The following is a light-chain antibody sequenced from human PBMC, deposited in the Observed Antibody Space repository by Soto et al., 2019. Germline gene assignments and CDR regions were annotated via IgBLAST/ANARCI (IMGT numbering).Light chain of an antibody. CDR3: QQYNNWSQT. J-gene: IGKJ1*01. Sequence: EIVVRESPTPLSVSPGEIATVSCRTSQGVSSSLAWYQQKPCQAPRLLIYGASTRATGIPARFSGSGSGTEFTLTISSLQSEDFAVYYCQQYNNWSQTFGQGTKVDIK. CDR1: QGVSSS. CDR2: GAS. V-gene: IGKV3-15*01.